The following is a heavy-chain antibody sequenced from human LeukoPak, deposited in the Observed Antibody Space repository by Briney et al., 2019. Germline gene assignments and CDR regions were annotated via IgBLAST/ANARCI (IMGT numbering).Heavy chain of an antibody. V-gene: IGHV3-48*01. CDR3: ARNGGDKSFDS. Sequence: GGSLRLPCEASGFTFSTYSMNWVRQAPGKGLEWISYISSSTSTISYADSVKGRFTVSRDIAKNSLYLQINSLRAEDTAVYYCARNGGDKSFDSWGQGTLVTVSS. CDR1: GFTFSTYS. J-gene: IGHJ4*02. D-gene: IGHD4-23*01. CDR2: ISSSTSTI.